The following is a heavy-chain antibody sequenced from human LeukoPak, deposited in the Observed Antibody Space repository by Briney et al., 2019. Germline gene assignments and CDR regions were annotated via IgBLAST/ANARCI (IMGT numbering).Heavy chain of an antibody. V-gene: IGHV3-30-3*01. CDR3: ARRWLDY. Sequence: PGRSLRLSCAASGFTFSSYAMHWVRQAPGKGLEWVAAISYDGSNKYYADSVKGRFTISRDNSKNTLYLQMNSLRAEDTAVYYCARRWLDYWGQGTLVTVSS. CDR1: GFTFSSYA. D-gene: IGHD2-15*01. J-gene: IGHJ4*02. CDR2: ISYDGSNK.